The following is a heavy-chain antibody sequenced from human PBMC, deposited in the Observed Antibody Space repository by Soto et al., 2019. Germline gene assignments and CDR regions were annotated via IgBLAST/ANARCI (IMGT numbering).Heavy chain of an antibody. CDR3: ARAKTSGRDDAFDI. CDR2: ISGTSYYT. J-gene: IGHJ3*02. CDR1: GFTFSDYY. V-gene: IGHV3-11*05. Sequence: QVQLVESGGGLVEPGGSLRLSCAASGFTFSDYYMSWIRQAPGKGLEWVSYISGTSYYTNYADSVKGRFIISRDNVKNSLYLQMKSLRAEDTAVYFCARAKTSGRDDAFDIWGQGTVLTVSS.